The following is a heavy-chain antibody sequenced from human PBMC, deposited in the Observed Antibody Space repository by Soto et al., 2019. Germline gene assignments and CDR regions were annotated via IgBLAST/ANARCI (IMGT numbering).Heavy chain of an antibody. J-gene: IGHJ6*02. V-gene: IGHV6-1*01. D-gene: IGHD2-21*02. CDR1: GDSFSSNIAA. Sequence: SQTLSLTCAISGDSFSSNIAAWNWIRQSPSRGLEWLGRTYYRSKWYNDYAVFVKSRITINPDTSKNQFSLQLNSVTPEDTAVYYCARSTAPLNYYGMDVWGQGTTVTVSS. CDR2: TYYRSKWYN. CDR3: ARSTAPLNYYGMDV.